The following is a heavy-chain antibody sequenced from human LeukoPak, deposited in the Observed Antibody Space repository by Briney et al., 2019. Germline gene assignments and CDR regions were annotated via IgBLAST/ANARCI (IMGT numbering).Heavy chain of an antibody. CDR1: GFTFSSYE. D-gene: IGHD6-13*01. J-gene: IGHJ3*02. CDR2: ISSSGSTI. V-gene: IGHV3-48*03. Sequence: GGSLRLSCAASGFTFSSYEMNWVRQAPGKGLEWVSYISSSGSTIYYADSVKGRFTISRDNAKNSLYLQMNSLRAEDTAVYYCASSSWYAFDIWGQGTMVTVSS. CDR3: ASSSWYAFDI.